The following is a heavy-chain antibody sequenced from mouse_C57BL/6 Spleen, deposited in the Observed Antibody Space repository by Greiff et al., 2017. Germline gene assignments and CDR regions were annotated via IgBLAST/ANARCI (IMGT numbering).Heavy chain of an antibody. CDR3: AREGDYDGAWFAY. CDR1: GYTFTSYW. V-gene: IGHV1-61*01. J-gene: IGHJ3*01. D-gene: IGHD2-4*01. Sequence: VQLQQPGAELVRPGSSVKLSCKASGYTFTSYWMDWVKQRPGQGLEWNGNIYPSDSETHYNQKFKDKATLTVDKSSSTAYMQLSSLTSEDSAVYYCAREGDYDGAWFAYWGQGTLVTVSA. CDR2: IYPSDSET.